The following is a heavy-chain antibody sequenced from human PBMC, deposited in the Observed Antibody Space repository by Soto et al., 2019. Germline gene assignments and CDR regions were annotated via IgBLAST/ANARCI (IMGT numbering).Heavy chain of an antibody. V-gene: IGHV3-30*18. CDR3: AKDESPVKVLNTLLDY. CDR1: GFTFSSYG. Sequence: QVQLVESGGGVVQPGRSLRLSCAASGFTFSSYGMHWVRQAPGMGLEWVAVISYDGSNKYYADSVKGRFTISRDNSKNTLYLQMNSLRAEDTAVYYCAKDESPVKVLNTLLDYWGQGTLVTVSS. CDR2: ISYDGSNK. D-gene: IGHD4-4*01. J-gene: IGHJ4*02.